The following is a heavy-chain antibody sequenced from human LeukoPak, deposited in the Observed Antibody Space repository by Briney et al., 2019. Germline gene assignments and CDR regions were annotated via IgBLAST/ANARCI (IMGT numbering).Heavy chain of an antibody. CDR2: IYSGGST. V-gene: IGHV3-53*01. D-gene: IGHD1-1*01. J-gene: IGHJ4*02. CDR3: ARHTNDYLLNTFVS. CDR1: GVTVSSKY. Sequence: GGSLRLSCAASGVTVSSKYMSWVRQAPGKGLEWVSVIYSGGSTYYAASVRGRFTISTDNSTNTLYLQMNSLRAEDTAVYYCARHTNDYLLNTFVSWGQGTLVTVSS.